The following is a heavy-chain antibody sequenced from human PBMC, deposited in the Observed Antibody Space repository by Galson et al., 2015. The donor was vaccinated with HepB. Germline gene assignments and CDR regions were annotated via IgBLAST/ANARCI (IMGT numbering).Heavy chain of an antibody. V-gene: IGHV3-30-3*01. CDR1: GFTFSSYA. J-gene: IGHJ4*02. Sequence: SLRLSCAASGFTFSSYAMHWVRQAPGKGLEWVAVISYDGSNKYYADSVKGRFTISRDNSKNTLYLQMNSLRAEDTAVYYCARALGMLYFDYWGQGTLVTVSS. CDR3: ARALGMLYFDY. D-gene: IGHD3-16*01. CDR2: ISYDGSNK.